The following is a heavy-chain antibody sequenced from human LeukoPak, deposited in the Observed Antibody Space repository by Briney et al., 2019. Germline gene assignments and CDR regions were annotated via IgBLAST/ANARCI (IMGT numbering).Heavy chain of an antibody. CDR1: GFIFSSYW. J-gene: IGHJ4*02. CDR2: IKQDGSEK. V-gene: IGHV3-7*01. CDR3: ARGGPRRGTTSFDY. D-gene: IGHD4-17*01. Sequence: GRSLRLSCAASGFIFSSYWMSWVRQAPGKGLEWVANIKQDGSEKYYADSVKGRFTISRDNSKNTLYLQMNSLRAEDTAVYYCARGGPRRGTTSFDYWGQGTLVTVSS.